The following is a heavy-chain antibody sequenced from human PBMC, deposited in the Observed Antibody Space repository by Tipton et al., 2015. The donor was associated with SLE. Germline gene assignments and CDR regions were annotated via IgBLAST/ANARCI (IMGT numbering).Heavy chain of an antibody. J-gene: IGHJ6*02. CDR3: ARVPYDSSGYYFYYYYGMDV. CDR2: IYYSGST. Sequence: TLSLTCTVSGGSISSHYWSWIRQPPGKGLEWIGYIYYSGSTNYNPSLKSRVTMSIDRSKNQFSLRLSSVTAADTAVYYCARVPYDSSGYYFYYYYGMDVWGQGTTVTVSS. D-gene: IGHD3-22*01. V-gene: IGHV4-59*11. CDR1: GGSISSHY.